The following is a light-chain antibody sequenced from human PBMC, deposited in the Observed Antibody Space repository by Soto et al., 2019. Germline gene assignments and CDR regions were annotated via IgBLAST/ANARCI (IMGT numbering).Light chain of an antibody. CDR3: QSYDISLSGSNVV. V-gene: IGLV1-40*01. J-gene: IGLJ2*01. Sequence: QAVVTQPPSVSGAPGQRVTISCTGSSSNIGSGYDVHWYQQLPGTAPKLLIYGNINRPSGVPDRFSGSKSGTSASLAITGLQAEDEADYYCQSYDISLSGSNVVFGGGTKVTVL. CDR2: GNI. CDR1: SSNIGSGYD.